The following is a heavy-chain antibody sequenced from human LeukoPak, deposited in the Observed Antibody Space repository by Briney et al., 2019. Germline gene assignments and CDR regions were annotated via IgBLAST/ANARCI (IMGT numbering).Heavy chain of an antibody. CDR3: ARDPRLNHYYYYGMDV. CDR2: IYYGGST. D-gene: IGHD2-8*01. J-gene: IGHJ6*02. Sequence: SETLSLTCTVSGGSISSSSYYWGWIRQPPGKGLEWIGSIYYGGSTFYNPSLKSRVTISVDTSKNQFSLKLSSVTAADTAVYYCARDPRLNHYYYYGMDVWGQGTTVTVSS. V-gene: IGHV4-39*07. CDR1: GGSISSSSYY.